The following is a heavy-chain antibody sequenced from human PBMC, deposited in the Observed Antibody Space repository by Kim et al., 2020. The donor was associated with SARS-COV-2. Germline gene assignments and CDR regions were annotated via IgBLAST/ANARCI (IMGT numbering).Heavy chain of an antibody. CDR1: GYIFTNYW. CDR2: IFPSDSDA. V-gene: IGHV5-51*01. CDR3: ARQNEVPVTGISYHYYMD. D-gene: IGHD6-19*01. J-gene: IGHJ6*03. Sequence: GESLKISCKGSGYIFTNYWIGWVRQTPGKGLEWMGVIFPSDSDARYSPSFQGRVTISVDKSITTAYLHWSSLEASDTAIYFCARQNEVPVTGISYHYYMD.